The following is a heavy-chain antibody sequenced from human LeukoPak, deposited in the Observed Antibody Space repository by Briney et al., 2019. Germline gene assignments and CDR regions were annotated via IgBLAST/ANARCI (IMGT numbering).Heavy chain of an antibody. CDR3: ALNYDILTGYSD. Sequence: GGSLRLSCAASGFTFDDYAMHWVRQAPGKGLEWVSGISWNSGHKGYADSVKGRFTISRDNAKNTLYLQMNSLRAEDTAVYYCALNYDILTGYSDWGQGTLVTVSS. CDR2: ISWNSGHK. CDR1: GFTFDDYA. V-gene: IGHV3-9*01. J-gene: IGHJ4*02. D-gene: IGHD3-9*01.